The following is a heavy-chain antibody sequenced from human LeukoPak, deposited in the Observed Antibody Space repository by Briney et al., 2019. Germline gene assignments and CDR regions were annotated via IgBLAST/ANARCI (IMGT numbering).Heavy chain of an antibody. CDR3: ARDSSIVGATTP. Sequence: SETLSLTCTVSSGSISSGDYYWSWIRQPPGKGLEWIGYIYYSGSTYYNPSLKSRVTISVDTSKNQFSLKLSSVTAADTAVYYCARDSSIVGATTPWGQGTLVTVSS. V-gene: IGHV4-30-4*01. J-gene: IGHJ4*02. D-gene: IGHD1-26*01. CDR1: SGSISSGDYY. CDR2: IYYSGST.